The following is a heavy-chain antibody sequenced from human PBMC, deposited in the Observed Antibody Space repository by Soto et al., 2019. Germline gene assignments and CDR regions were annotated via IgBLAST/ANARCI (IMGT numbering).Heavy chain of an antibody. J-gene: IGHJ4*02. CDR1: GFTFSSYG. D-gene: IGHD3-3*01. V-gene: IGHV3-30*18. CDR2: ISYDGSNK. CDR3: VKMYYDFWSGSESLDY. Sequence: QVQLVESGGGVVQPGRSLRLSCAASGFTFSSYGMHWVRQAPGKGLEWVAVISYDGSNKYYADSVKGRFTISRDNSKNXLYLQMNSLRAEDTAVYYCVKMYYDFWSGSESLDYWGQGTLVTVSS.